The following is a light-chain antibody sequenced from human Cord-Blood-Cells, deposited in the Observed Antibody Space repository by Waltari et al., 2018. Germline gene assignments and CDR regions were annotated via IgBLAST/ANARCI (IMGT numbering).Light chain of an antibody. J-gene: IGKJ1*01. Sequence: DIQMTQSPPSLSPSVGDRVTITCRASQSIGSYLNWYKQKPGKAPKLLIYAASSLQSGGPSRVSGSGSGTDFTLTISSLQPEDFATYYCQQSYSTPRTFGQGTKVEIK. CDR2: AAS. CDR3: QQSYSTPRT. V-gene: IGKV1-39*01. CDR1: QSIGSY.